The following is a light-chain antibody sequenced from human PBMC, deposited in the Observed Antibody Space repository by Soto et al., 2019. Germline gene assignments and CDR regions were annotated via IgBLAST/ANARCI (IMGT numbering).Light chain of an antibody. CDR1: QDIKNY. J-gene: IGKJ3*01. CDR2: SAS. Sequence: VISMTQSPSLLSASTGDRVTISCRMSQDIKNYLAWYQQRPGKAPALLIYSASTLQNGVPSRFSGSWSGTDCTLTISRLQSEDFATYYCQQYDSVPFTFGPGTKVDV. CDR3: QQYDSVPFT. V-gene: IGKV1D-8*01.